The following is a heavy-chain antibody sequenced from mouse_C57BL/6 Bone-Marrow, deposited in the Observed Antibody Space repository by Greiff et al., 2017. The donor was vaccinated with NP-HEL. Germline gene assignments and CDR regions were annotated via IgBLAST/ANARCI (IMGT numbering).Heavy chain of an antibody. D-gene: IGHD1-1*01. CDR2: IYPSDSET. CDR1: GYTFTSYW. J-gene: IGHJ2*01. V-gene: IGHV1-61*01. CDR3: ARKIYYSYFDS. Sequence: VQLQQPGAELVRPGSSVKLSCKASGYTFTSYWMDWVKQRPGQGLEWIGNIYPSDSETHYNQKFKDKATLTVDKSSSTAYMQLSSLTSEDSAVYYCARKIYYSYFDSWGEDTTLTDSS.